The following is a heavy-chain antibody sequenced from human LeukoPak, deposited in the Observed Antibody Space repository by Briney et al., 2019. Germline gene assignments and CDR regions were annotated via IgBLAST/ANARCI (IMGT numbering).Heavy chain of an antibody. CDR2: IYYSGST. V-gene: IGHV4-31*03. J-gene: IGHJ4*02. D-gene: IGHD3-22*01. CDR3: ARTYYYDSSCSFYEARHFDY. Sequence: PSETLSLACTVSGGSISSGGNYWSWIRQHPGKGLEWIGYIYYSGSTYYNPSLKSRAIISADTSKNQFSLKLSSVPAGDTAVYFCARTYYYDSSCSFYEARHFDYWGQGTLVTVSS. CDR1: GGSISSGGNY.